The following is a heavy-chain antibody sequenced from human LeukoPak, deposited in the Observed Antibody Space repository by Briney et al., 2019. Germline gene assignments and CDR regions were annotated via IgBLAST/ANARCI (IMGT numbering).Heavy chain of an antibody. CDR3: ARALYDFWSGYYGAWFDP. Sequence: PSETLSLTCTVSGGSISSYYWSWIRQPPGKGLGWIGYIYYSGSTNYNPSLKSRVTISVDTSKNQFSLKLSSVTAADTAVYYCARALYDFWSGYYGAWFDPWGQGTLVTVSS. J-gene: IGHJ5*02. CDR2: IYYSGST. CDR1: GGSISSYY. D-gene: IGHD3-3*01. V-gene: IGHV4-59*01.